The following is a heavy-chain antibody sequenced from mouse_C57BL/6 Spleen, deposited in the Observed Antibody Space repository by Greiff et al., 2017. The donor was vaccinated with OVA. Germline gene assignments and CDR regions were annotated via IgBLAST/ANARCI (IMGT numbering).Heavy chain of an antibody. CDR2: IRLKSDNYAT. CDR1: GFTFSNYW. J-gene: IGHJ1*03. Sequence: EVKLMESGGGLVQPGGSMKLSCVASGFTFSNYWMNWVRQSPEKGLEWVAQIRLKSDNYATNYEESVKGRFTISRDDSKSSVYLKMNNLGAEDTGIYYCTDWYFDVWGTGTTVTVSS. CDR3: TDWYFDV. V-gene: IGHV6-3*01.